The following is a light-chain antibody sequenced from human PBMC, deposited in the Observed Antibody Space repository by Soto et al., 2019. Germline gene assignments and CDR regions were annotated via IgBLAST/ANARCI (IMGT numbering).Light chain of an antibody. J-gene: IGKJ5*01. Sequence: DIQMTQSRSALSASVGDRVTITCLASQTISTWLAWYQQKPGKAPKLLIYRASTLGSRVPSRFSGSGAGTEFTLTISSLQPDDFATYYCQQYNSYSVTFGQGTRLEI. CDR2: RAS. CDR3: QQYNSYSVT. V-gene: IGKV1-5*03. CDR1: QTISTW.